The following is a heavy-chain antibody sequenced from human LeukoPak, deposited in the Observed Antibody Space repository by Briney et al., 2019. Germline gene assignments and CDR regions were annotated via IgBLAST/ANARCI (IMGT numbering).Heavy chain of an antibody. V-gene: IGHV3-23*01. CDR2: ISGSAGST. Sequence: PGGSLRLSCAASGFTFSSYAMSWVRQAPGKGLEWVSGISGSAGSTYYADSVKGRFTIPRDNSKNTLYLQMNSLRVEDTAVYYCAKVSRSDWNLDWFDPWGQGTLVTVSS. CDR1: GFTFSSYA. J-gene: IGHJ5*02. D-gene: IGHD1-7*01. CDR3: AKVSRSDWNLDWFDP.